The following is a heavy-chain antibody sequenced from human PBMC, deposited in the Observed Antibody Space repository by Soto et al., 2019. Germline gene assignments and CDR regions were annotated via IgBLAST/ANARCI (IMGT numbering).Heavy chain of an antibody. CDR3: ARGVKGGDTSGYYSYGMDV. D-gene: IGHD6-25*01. Sequence: EVQLVESGGGLVQPGGSLRLSCAASGFTFSSYWMHWVRQAPGKGLVWVSRIKSDGRSTSYADSVKGRFTISRDNAKNTLYLEMNSLRAEDTAVYYCARGVKGGDTSGYYSYGMDVWGQGPTVTVSS. J-gene: IGHJ6*02. CDR1: GFTFSSYW. V-gene: IGHV3-74*01. CDR2: IKSDGRST.